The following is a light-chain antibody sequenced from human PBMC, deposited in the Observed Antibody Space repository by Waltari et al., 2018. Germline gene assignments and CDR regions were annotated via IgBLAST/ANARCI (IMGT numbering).Light chain of an antibody. V-gene: IGLV2-14*01. J-gene: IGLJ1*01. CDR1: DSDVGAFDF. Sequence: QSALTQPASVSGSPGQSITISCSGTDSDVGAFDFVSWYQQHPAKAPHLIIYEVSNRPAGISNRFSASKSGNTASLTIAGLQAEDEEDYYCSSYTTSSAPGVFGTGTRVTVL. CDR3: SSYTTSSAPGV. CDR2: EVS.